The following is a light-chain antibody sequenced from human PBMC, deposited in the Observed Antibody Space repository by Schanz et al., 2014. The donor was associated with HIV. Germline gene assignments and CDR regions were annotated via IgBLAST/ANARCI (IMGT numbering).Light chain of an antibody. CDR2: GAS. CDR3: QYFGNSGGT. J-gene: IGKJ4*01. V-gene: IGKV3-20*01. CDR1: QSVSSNF. Sequence: EIVLTQSPGTLSLSPGERATLSCRASQSVSSNFLAWYQQKPGQAPRLLIYGASSRATGIPARFSGTGSGTDFTLTINRLEPGDFAVYFCQYFGNSGGTFGGGTKVEIK.